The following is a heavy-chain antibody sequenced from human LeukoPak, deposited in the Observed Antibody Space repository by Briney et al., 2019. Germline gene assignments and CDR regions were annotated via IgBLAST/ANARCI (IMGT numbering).Heavy chain of an antibody. CDR2: ISYDGSNK. D-gene: IGHD6-19*01. V-gene: IGHV3-30*18. CDR1: GFTFSSYG. CDR3: AKDRPPFVIIAVATDY. J-gene: IGHJ4*02. Sequence: GGSLRLSCAASGFTFSSYGMHWVRQAPGKGLEWVAVISYDGSNKYYADSVKGRFTISRDNSKNTLYLQMNSLRAEDTAVYYCAKDRPPFVIIAVATDYWGQGTLVTVSS.